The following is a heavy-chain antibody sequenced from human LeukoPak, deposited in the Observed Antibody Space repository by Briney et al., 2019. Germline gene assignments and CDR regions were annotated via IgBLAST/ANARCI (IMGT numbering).Heavy chain of an antibody. V-gene: IGHV3-30*02. CDR1: GFTFSSYG. Sequence: PGGSLRLSCAASGFTFSSYGMHWVRQAPGKGLEWVAFIRYDGSNKYYADSVKGRFTISRDNSKNTLYLQMNSLRAEDTAVYYCAKTPYYYDSSADYAFDIWGQGTMVTVSS. CDR2: IRYDGSNK. J-gene: IGHJ3*02. CDR3: AKTPYYYDSSADYAFDI. D-gene: IGHD3-22*01.